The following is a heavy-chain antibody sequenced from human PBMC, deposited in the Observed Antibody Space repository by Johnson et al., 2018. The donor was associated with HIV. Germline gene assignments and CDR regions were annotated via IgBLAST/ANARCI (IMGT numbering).Heavy chain of an antibody. CDR2: IKSKTDGGTT. CDR1: GFTVSSNY. D-gene: IGHD1-7*01. CDR3: TTDLNNWNYVKSDAFDI. J-gene: IGHJ3*02. Sequence: EVQLVESGGGLVQPGGSLRLSCAASGFTVSSNYMSWVRQAPGKGLEWVGRIKSKTDGGTTDYAAPVKGSFTIPRDDSKNTLYLQMNSLKTEDTAVYYCTTDLNNWNYVKSDAFDIWGQGTMVTVSS. V-gene: IGHV3-15*01.